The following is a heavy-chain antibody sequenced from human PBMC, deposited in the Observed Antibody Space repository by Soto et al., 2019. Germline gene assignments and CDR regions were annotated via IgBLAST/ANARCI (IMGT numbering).Heavy chain of an antibody. Sequence: GASVKVSCKASGYTFTSYYMHWVRQAPGQGLEWMGIINPSGGSTSYAQKFQGRVTMTRDTSTSTVYMELSSLRSEDTAVYYCARETLYYYGSGSYYTPFGYWGQGTLVTVSS. CDR2: INPSGGST. J-gene: IGHJ4*02. V-gene: IGHV1-46*03. CDR3: ARETLYYYGSGSYYTPFGY. D-gene: IGHD3-10*01. CDR1: GYTFTSYY.